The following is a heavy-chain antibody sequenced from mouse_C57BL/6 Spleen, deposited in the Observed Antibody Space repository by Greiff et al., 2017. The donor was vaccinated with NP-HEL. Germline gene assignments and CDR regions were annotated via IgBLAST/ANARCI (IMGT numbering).Heavy chain of an antibody. J-gene: IGHJ3*01. Sequence: VQLQQSGPELVKPGASVKISCKASGYAFSSSWMNWVKQRPGKGLEWIGRIYPGDGDTNYNEKFKGKATLTADKSSSTAYMQLSSLTSEDSAVYFCAIYYDYDVWFAYWGQGTLVTVSA. CDR2: IYPGDGDT. D-gene: IGHD2-4*01. CDR1: GYAFSSSW. CDR3: AIYYDYDVWFAY. V-gene: IGHV1-82*01.